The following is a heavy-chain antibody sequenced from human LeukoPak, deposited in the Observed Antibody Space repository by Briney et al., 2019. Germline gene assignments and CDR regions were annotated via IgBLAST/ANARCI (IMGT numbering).Heavy chain of an antibody. J-gene: IGHJ4*02. CDR1: GFTFSTYA. CDR2: ISGSGGYT. D-gene: IGHD3-10*01. Sequence: GGSLRLSCAASGFTFSTYAMSWVRQAPGRGLEWVSAISGSGGYTYYADSVKGRFTISRDNSKNTLYLEMNSLRAEDTAVYYCAKEVYYYGSGSYYSANYIDYWGQGTLVTVSS. V-gene: IGHV3-23*01. CDR3: AKEVYYYGSGSYYSANYIDY.